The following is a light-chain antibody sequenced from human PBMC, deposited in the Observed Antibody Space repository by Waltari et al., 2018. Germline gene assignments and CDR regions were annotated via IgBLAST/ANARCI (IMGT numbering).Light chain of an antibody. V-gene: IGKV2-28*01. J-gene: IGKJ2*01. CDR2: LGS. CDR3: MQSLQALRT. Sequence: EIVMTQSPLSPPVTPGEPASIPCRSSQSLLYSNGYNYLDWYLQKPGQSPQLLIYLGSSRASGVPDRFSGSGSGTDFTLKISRVEAEDVGVYFCMQSLQALRTYGQGTRLEIK. CDR1: QSLLYSNGYNY.